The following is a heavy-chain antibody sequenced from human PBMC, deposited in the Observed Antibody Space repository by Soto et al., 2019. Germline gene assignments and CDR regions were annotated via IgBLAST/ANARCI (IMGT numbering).Heavy chain of an antibody. Sequence: QVQLQESGPGLVKPSQTLSLTCTVSGGSISRGGYYWSWIRQPPGKGLEWIGYIYYSGRTYYNPSLKSRVTISVDTSKNQFSLKLSSVTAADTAVYYCARDSGDPEFVWGQGTLFTVSS. CDR3: ARDSGDPEFV. CDR1: GGSISRGGYY. CDR2: IYYSGRT. D-gene: IGHD2-15*01. J-gene: IGHJ4*02. V-gene: IGHV4-31*03.